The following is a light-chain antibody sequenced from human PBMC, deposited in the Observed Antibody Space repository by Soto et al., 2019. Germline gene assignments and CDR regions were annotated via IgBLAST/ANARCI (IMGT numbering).Light chain of an antibody. CDR3: GSSTDTDTLVI. CDR1: SSDVGSYNY. J-gene: IGLJ2*01. Sequence: QSALTQPASVSGSPGQSITISCTGTSSDVGSYNYVSWYQQHPGKAPKLMIYEVSDRPSGISSRFSGSKSGNTASLTISGLQTEDEATYYCGSSTDTDTLVIFGGGTKLTVL. V-gene: IGLV2-14*01. CDR2: EVS.